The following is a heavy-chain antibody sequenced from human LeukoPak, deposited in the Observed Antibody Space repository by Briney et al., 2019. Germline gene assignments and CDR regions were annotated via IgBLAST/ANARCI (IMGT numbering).Heavy chain of an antibody. CDR2: INPNSGAT. J-gene: IGHJ4*02. D-gene: IGHD1-1*01. V-gene: IGHV1-2*02. CDR3: ARGGTRGSDY. Sequence: ASVKVSCKASGYTFTGYYMHWVRQAPGQGLEWMGWINPNSGATNYPQKFQGRVTVTRDTSINTAYMGLSRLTSDDTAVYYCARGGTRGSDYWGQGTLVTVSS. CDR1: GYTFTGYY.